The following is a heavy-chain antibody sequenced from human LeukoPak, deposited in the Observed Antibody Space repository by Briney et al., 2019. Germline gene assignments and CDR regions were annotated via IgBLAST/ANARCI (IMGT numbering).Heavy chain of an antibody. V-gene: IGHV4-59*01. D-gene: IGHD2-15*01. Sequence: SSETLSLTCTVSGGSISSYYWSWIRQPPGKGLEWIGYIYYSGSTNYNPSLKSRVTISVDTSKNQFSLKLSSVTAADTAVYYCARVSEEDICPDYWGQGTLVTVSS. CDR1: GGSISSYY. CDR3: ARVSEEDICPDY. J-gene: IGHJ4*02. CDR2: IYYSGST.